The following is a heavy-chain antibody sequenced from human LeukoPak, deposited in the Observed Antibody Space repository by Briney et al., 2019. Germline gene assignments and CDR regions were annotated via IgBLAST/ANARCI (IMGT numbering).Heavy chain of an antibody. CDR1: GFTFSSYA. CDR2: ISYDGSNK. J-gene: IGHJ4*02. D-gene: IGHD6-13*01. CDR3: ARDSGWWRFDF. Sequence: GGSLRLSCAASGFTFSSYAMHWVRQAPGKGLEWVAVISYDGSNKYYADSVKGRFTISRDNSKNTLYLQMNSLRAEDTAVYYCARDSGWWRFDFWGQGTLVTVSS. V-gene: IGHV3-30-3*01.